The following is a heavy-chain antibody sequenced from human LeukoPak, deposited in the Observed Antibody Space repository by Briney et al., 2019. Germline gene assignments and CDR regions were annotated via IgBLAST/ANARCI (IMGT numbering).Heavy chain of an antibody. Sequence: GGSLRLSCAASGVTFSNYSMNWVRQAPGKGLEWVSYISSSSTIYYADSVKGRFTISRDNSKNTLYLQMNSLRAEDTAVYYCAKGRLGQQLVRLHFDYWGQGTLVTVSS. V-gene: IGHV3-48*01. J-gene: IGHJ4*02. CDR3: AKGRLGQQLVRLHFDY. CDR2: ISSSSTI. CDR1: GVTFSNYS. D-gene: IGHD6-13*01.